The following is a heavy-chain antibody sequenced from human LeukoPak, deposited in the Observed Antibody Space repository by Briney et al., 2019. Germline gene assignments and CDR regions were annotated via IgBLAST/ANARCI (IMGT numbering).Heavy chain of an antibody. J-gene: IGHJ2*01. CDR1: GGSISSGGYS. CDR2: IYYSGST. CDR3: ARQGSSYYDILTGYYHNWYFDL. Sequence: ASETLSLTCAVSGGSISSGGYSWSWIRQPPGKGLEWIGYIYYSGSTYYNPSLKSRVTISVDTSKNQFSLKLSSVTAADTAVYYCARQGSSYYDILTGYYHNWYFDLWGRGTLVTVSS. D-gene: IGHD3-9*01. V-gene: IGHV4-30-4*07.